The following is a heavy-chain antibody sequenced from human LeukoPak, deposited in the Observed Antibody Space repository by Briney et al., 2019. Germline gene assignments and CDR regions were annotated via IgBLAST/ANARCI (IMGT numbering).Heavy chain of an antibody. J-gene: IGHJ4*02. CDR2: IYGGGNS. D-gene: IGHD1-26*01. CDR3: ARELTVGATIDY. CDR1: GFTFSTYY. V-gene: IGHV3-66*02. Sequence: PGGSLRLSCAASGFTFSTYYMSWVRQAPGKGLEWVSGIYGGGNSYYADSVTGRFTISRDNSRNTLYLQMNSLRGEDTAVYYCARELTVGATIDYWGQGTLDTVSS.